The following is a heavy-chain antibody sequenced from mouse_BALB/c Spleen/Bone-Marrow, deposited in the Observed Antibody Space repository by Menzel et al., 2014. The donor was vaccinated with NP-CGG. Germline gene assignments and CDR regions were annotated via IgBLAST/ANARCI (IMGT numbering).Heavy chain of an antibody. CDR1: GYTFTTYW. CDR3: ARGGDNYAWFPY. Sequence: QVQLQQPGAEFVKPGASVKLSCKASGYTFTTYWMHWVKQRPGQGLEWIGQIDPSDSYTNYSQKFKGKATLTVDKSSSTAYMQLSILSSEDSAVYYCARGGDNYAWFPYWGQGTLVTVSA. V-gene: IGHV1-69*02. CDR2: IDPSDSYT. D-gene: IGHD1-3*01. J-gene: IGHJ3*01.